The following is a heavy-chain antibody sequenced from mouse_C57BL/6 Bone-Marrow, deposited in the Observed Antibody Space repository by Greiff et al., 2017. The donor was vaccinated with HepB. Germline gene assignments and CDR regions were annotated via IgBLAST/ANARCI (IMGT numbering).Heavy chain of an antibody. D-gene: IGHD2-5*01. CDR1: GYTFTDYY. J-gene: IGHJ4*01. CDR2: INPNNGGT. Sequence: VQLQQSGPELVKPGASVKISCKASGYTFTDYYMNWVKQSHGKSLEWIGDINPNNGGTSYNQKFKGKATLTVDKSSSTAYMELRSLTSEDSAVYYCARRGYYSNPRDYWGQGTSVTVSS. CDR3: ARRGYYSNPRDY. V-gene: IGHV1-26*01.